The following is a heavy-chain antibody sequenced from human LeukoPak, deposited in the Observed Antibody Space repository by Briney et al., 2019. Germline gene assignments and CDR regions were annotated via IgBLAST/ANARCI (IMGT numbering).Heavy chain of an antibody. V-gene: IGHV3-23*01. D-gene: IGHD3-9*01. Sequence: GGSLRLSCAASGFTFSSYAMSWVRQAPGKGLEWVSAISGSGGSTYYADPVKGRFTISRDNSKNTLYLQMNSLRAEDTAVYYCAKAYDILTGYYLDYWGQGTLVTVSS. J-gene: IGHJ4*02. CDR1: GFTFSSYA. CDR3: AKAYDILTGYYLDY. CDR2: ISGSGGST.